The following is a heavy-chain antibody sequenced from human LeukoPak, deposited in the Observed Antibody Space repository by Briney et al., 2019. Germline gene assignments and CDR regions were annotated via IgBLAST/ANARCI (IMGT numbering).Heavy chain of an antibody. CDR2: IWYDGSNK. V-gene: IGHV3-33*01. D-gene: IGHD3-10*01. J-gene: IGHJ6*04. CDR3: ARDRMVRGVGAYYYYYGMDV. CDR1: GFTFSSYG. Sequence: QPGGSLRLSCAASGFTFSSYGMHSVRQAPGKGLERVAVIWYDGSNKYYADSVKGRFPISRDNSKSKLYLQMNSLRAEDTAVYYCARDRMVRGVGAYYYYYGMDVWGKGTTVTVSS.